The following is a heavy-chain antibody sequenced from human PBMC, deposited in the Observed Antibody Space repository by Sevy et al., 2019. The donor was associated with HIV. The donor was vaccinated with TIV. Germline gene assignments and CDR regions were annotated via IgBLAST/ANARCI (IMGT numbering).Heavy chain of an antibody. V-gene: IGHV3-30*12. J-gene: IGHJ4*02. D-gene: IGHD1-26*01. CDR1: RFTFSNYG. CDR2: ISYDGSNK. CDR3: AKDAGTYYLTYSFDF. Sequence: GGSLRLSCAVSRFTFSNYGMHWVRQAPGKGLEWVALISYDGSNKHYADSVKGRFTISRDNVKNTLFLDMNSLRAEDTATYYCAKDAGTYYLTYSFDFWGQGTLVTVSS.